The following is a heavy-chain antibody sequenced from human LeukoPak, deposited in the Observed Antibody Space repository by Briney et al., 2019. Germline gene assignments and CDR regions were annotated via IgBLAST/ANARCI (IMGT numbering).Heavy chain of an antibody. CDR2: ISSSSSYK. V-gene: IGHV3-11*06. CDR1: GFPFSDYY. D-gene: IGHD2-2*01. J-gene: IGHJ6*04. Sequence: PGGSLRLSCAASGFPFSDYYMSWIRQAPGKGLEGVSYISSSSSYKNYADSVKRRFNISRENAKNSLYLQMNSLRAEDTAVYYCARAPDCSSTSCYYYYGMDAWGKGTTVTVSS. CDR3: ARAPDCSSTSCYYYYGMDA.